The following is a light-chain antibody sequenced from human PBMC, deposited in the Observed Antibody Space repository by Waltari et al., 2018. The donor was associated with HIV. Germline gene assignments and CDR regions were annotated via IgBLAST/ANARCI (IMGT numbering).Light chain of an antibody. Sequence: EIVLTQSPATLSLSPGERATLSCRASQSVSTYLAWYQQKPGQAPRLLIYDESNRATGIPARFSGSGSETDFTLLISSLEPEDFAVYYCQQGNSWPSITFGQGTRLDIK. J-gene: IGKJ5*01. CDR2: DES. CDR1: QSVSTY. CDR3: QQGNSWPSIT. V-gene: IGKV3-11*01.